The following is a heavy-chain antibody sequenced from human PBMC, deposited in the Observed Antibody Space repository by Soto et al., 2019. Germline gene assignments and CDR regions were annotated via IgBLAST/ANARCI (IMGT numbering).Heavy chain of an antibody. CDR3: ARVRYDRSGFKH. CDR2: ISHSGIT. V-gene: IGHV4-4*02. Sequence: QVQLQESGPGLVRPSGALSVTCAVSGDSISRSHWWSWVRQSPGEGLEWIGEISHSGITKYNPSLKSRVTIPGDKSKTQLSLKLPSVTAAYTPVYYFARVRYDRSGFKHWGQATLVSASS. CDR1: GDSISRSHW. D-gene: IGHD3-22*01. J-gene: IGHJ4*02.